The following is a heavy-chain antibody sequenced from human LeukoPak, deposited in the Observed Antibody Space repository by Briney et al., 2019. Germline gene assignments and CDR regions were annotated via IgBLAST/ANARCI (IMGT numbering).Heavy chain of an antibody. Sequence: PGGSLRLSCAASGFTFSSYAMSWVRQAPGKGLEWVSAISGSGGSTYYADSVKGRFTISRDNSKNTLYLQMNSLRAEDTAVYYCAKPHGGNRRVYYYYYMDVWGKGTTVTVSS. CDR3: AKPHGGNRRVYYYYYMDV. V-gene: IGHV3-23*01. CDR2: ISGSGGST. CDR1: GFTFSSYA. D-gene: IGHD1-14*01. J-gene: IGHJ6*03.